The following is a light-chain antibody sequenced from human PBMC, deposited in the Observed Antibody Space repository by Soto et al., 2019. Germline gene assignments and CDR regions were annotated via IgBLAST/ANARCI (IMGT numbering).Light chain of an antibody. CDR3: QQSYTSWT. CDR1: QSISAY. Sequence: DIKMTQSPSTLSASVGDRVTITCRASQSISAYLNWYQQKPGKAPNLLIYAASTLQSGVPSRFSGSGSGTDFALTISSLQPEDFATYYCQQSYTSWTFGQGTKVDIK. J-gene: IGKJ1*01. CDR2: AAS. V-gene: IGKV1-39*01.